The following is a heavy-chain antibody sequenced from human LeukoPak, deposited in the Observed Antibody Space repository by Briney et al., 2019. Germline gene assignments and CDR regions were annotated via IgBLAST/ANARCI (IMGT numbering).Heavy chain of an antibody. V-gene: IGHV4-39*01. CDR1: GGSISSSSYY. Sequence: SETLSLTCTVSGGSISSSSYYWGWIRQPPGKGLEWIGSIYYSGSTYYNPSLKSRVTISVDTSKNQFSLKLSSVTAADTAVYYCASQPYDYVWGSYQHFDYWGQGTLVTVSS. J-gene: IGHJ4*02. CDR2: IYYSGST. D-gene: IGHD3-16*02. CDR3: ASQPYDYVWGSYQHFDY.